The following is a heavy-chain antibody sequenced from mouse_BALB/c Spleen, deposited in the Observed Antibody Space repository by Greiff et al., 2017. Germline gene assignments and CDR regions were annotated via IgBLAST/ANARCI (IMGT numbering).Heavy chain of an antibody. Sequence: VAPSQSLTITCTVSGFSLTGYGVNWVRQPPGKGLEWLGMIWGDGSTDYNSALKSRLSISKDNSKSQVFLKMNSLQTDDTARYYCARGAAGYLGYAMDYWGQGTSVTVSS. CDR2: IWGDGST. V-gene: IGHV2-6-7*01. CDR3: ARGAAGYLGYAMDY. J-gene: IGHJ4*01. CDR1: GFSLTGYG. D-gene: IGHD3-1*01.